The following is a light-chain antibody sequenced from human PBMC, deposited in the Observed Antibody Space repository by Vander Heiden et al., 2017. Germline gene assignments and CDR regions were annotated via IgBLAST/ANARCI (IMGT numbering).Light chain of an antibody. J-gene: IGKJ3*01. CDR2: AAS. Sequence: DIQMTQSPSSLSASVGDRVTITCRASQSIRSYLNWYQQKPGKAPKLLIYAASSLQSGVPSRFSGGGSGTDFTLTISSLQPEDFATYYCQQSYSNPLTFGPGTKVDIK. V-gene: IGKV1-39*01. CDR3: QQSYSNPLT. CDR1: QSIRSY.